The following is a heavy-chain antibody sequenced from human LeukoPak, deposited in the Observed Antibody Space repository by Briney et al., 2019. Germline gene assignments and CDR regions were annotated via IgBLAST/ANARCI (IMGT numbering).Heavy chain of an antibody. CDR1: GVTLSSYA. J-gene: IGHJ4*02. D-gene: IGHD4/OR15-4a*01. CDR2: ISSSGSGGNT. CDR3: ATGDYGVHGDY. Sequence: PGGSLRLSCAASGVTLSSYAMSWARQAPGKGLEWVSGISSSGSGGNTYYADSVKGRFTIFRDNAKNSLYLQTNSLRAEDTAVYYCATGDYGVHGDYWGQGILVTVSS. V-gene: IGHV3-23*01.